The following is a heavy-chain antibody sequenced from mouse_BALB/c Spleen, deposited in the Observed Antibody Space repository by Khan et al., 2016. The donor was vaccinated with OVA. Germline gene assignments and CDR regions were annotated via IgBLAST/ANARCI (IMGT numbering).Heavy chain of an antibody. CDR3: ARSGYYYGRGALFSY. D-gene: IGHD1-1*01. CDR2: IWSAGST. Sequence: QVQLKESGPGLVQPSQSLSITCTVSGFSLNNYSVHWVRQSPGKGLEWMGVIWSAGSTDYNAAFISRLTISKDNTSSQVFFKMNRLQPNHTAIYSCARSGYYYGRGALFSYWCQRTPVTVSA. V-gene: IGHV2-2*02. J-gene: IGHJ3*01. CDR1: GFSLNNYS.